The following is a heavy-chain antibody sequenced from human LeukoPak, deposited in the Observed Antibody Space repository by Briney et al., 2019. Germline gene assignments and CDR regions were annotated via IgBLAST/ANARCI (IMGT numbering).Heavy chain of an antibody. J-gene: IGHJ4*02. Sequence: SETLSPTCTVSGCSLSSSSCSLASMRQAPGKGLEWILCINNSGSTSPNPSLTSRLSIFVHPSQNQCSLKLSAVTAADTAMYYCARGHYDFSTGSYTGGFYYFDSWGQGTLVTVS. V-gene: IGHV4-39*01. CDR3: ARGHYDFSTGSYTGGFYYFDS. CDR2: INNSGST. D-gene: IGHD3-3*01. CDR1: GCSLSSSSCS.